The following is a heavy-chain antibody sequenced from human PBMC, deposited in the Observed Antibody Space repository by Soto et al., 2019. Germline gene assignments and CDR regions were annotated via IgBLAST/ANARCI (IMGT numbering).Heavy chain of an antibody. CDR1: GFSFSGYA. J-gene: IGHJ5*01. Sequence: XXSLRLSCAASGFSFSGYAMSWVLQAPGKGLDGVSGISGSGATKSYADSVKGRCTISRDNSKTPLSLKVNRLRAEDTALYYCAKAGGGYTKWHLDSWGHGSLVTVS. D-gene: IGHD5-12*01. V-gene: IGHV3-23*01. CDR2: ISGSGATK. CDR3: AKAGGGYTKWHLDS.